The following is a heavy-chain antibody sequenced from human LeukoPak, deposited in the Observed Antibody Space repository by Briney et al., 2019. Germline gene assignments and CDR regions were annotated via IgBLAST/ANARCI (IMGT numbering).Heavy chain of an antibody. Sequence: TGRSLRLSCAASGFTFDDYAMHWVRQAPGKGLGWVSGISWNGDIRGYADSVKVRFTISRDNAQNSLYLQINSLRPEDTAFYSCAKDRMGAYFTIPDYWGQGTLVTVSS. J-gene: IGHJ4*02. CDR2: ISWNGDIR. CDR3: AKDRMGAYFTIPDY. CDR1: GFTFDDYA. D-gene: IGHD2/OR15-2a*01. V-gene: IGHV3-9*01.